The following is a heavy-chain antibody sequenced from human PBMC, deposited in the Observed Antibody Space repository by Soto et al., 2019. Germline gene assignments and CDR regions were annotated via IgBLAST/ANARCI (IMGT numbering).Heavy chain of an antibody. V-gene: IGHV3-23*01. J-gene: IGHJ4*02. CDR1: GFTFSSFA. Sequence: EMQLLESGGGLVQPGGSLRLSCAASGFTFSSFAMSWVRQAPGKGLDWVSAISGSGGSTYSADSVKGRCTISRDNSKNTLYLQMRSLRAEDTAVYYCARGVSAGKGSQPDFWGQGALVTVSS. CDR2: ISGSGGST. D-gene: IGHD6-13*01. CDR3: ARGVSAGKGSQPDF.